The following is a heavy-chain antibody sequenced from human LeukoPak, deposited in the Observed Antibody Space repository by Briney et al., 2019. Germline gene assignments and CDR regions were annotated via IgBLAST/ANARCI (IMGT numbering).Heavy chain of an antibody. CDR3: ARDSSLFGGSDY. J-gene: IGHJ4*02. Sequence: GASMKVSCKASGYTFTGYHMHWVRQAPGQGLEWIGRITPNSGDTYYAQGFQGRVTMTRDTSINTAYMELSRLRSDDTAVYYCARDSSLFGGSDYWGQGTLVTVSS. V-gene: IGHV1-2*02. CDR1: GYTFTGYH. D-gene: IGHD3-16*01. CDR2: ITPNSGDT.